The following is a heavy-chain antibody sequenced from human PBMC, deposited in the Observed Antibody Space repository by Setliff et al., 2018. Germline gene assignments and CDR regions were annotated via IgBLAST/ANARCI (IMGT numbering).Heavy chain of an antibody. CDR1: GYSISSGHY. Sequence: SETLSLTCAVSGYSISSGHYWGWIRQPPGKGLEWIGSIFHSGSTYYNPSLKSRVTISVDTSKTQFSLKLSSVTAADTALYYCTVYNTGSSKDHYWGQGTPVTVSS. J-gene: IGHJ4*01. CDR3: TVYNTGSSKDHY. V-gene: IGHV4-38-2*01. D-gene: IGHD2-8*02. CDR2: IFHSGST.